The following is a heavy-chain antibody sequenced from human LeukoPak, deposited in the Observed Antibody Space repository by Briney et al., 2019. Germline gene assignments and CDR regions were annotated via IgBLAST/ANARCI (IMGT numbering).Heavy chain of an antibody. Sequence: SETLSLTCTVSGASIRSNYWTWIRQPPGKGLEWIGNIFHSGSTNYNPSLKSRVTISLEASKNQFSLRLSSVTAADTAVYYCAGEGDYWHRFDHWSRGTLVTVSS. CDR3: AGEGDYWHRFDH. CDR1: GASIRSNY. D-gene: IGHD4-17*01. V-gene: IGHV4-59*01. CDR2: IFHSGST. J-gene: IGHJ4*02.